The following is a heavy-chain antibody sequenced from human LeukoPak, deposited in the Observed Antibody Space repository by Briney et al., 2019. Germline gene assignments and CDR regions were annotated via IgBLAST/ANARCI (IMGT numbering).Heavy chain of an antibody. D-gene: IGHD2-21*02. V-gene: IGHV4-39*01. CDR3: AKSGYCGGDCYYAFDI. CDR1: GGSISSSSYY. J-gene: IGHJ3*02. CDR2: TYYSGST. Sequence: SESLSLTCTVSGGSISSSSYYWGWPRQPPGKGLEWFGSTYYSGSTYENPSLRSRVTISVDTSKNQFSLKLSSVTAADTAVNYCAKSGYCGGDCYYAFDIWGQGTMVTVSS.